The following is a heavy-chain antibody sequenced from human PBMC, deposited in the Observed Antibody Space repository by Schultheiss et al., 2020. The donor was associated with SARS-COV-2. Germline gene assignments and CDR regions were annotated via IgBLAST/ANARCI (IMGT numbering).Heavy chain of an antibody. CDR3: ASLEMATIMAFDI. D-gene: IGHD5-24*01. CDR1: GGSISSYY. J-gene: IGHJ3*02. Sequence: SQTLSLTCTVSGGSISSYYWSWIRQPPGKGLEWIGEINHSGSTNYNPSLKSRVTISVDTSKNQFSLKLSSVTAADTAVYYCASLEMATIMAFDIWGQGTMVTVSS. CDR2: INHSGST. V-gene: IGHV4-34*01.